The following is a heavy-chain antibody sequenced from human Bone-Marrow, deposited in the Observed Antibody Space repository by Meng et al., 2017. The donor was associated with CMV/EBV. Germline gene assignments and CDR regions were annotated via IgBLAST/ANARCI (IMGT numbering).Heavy chain of an antibody. V-gene: IGHV4-39*07. CDR1: GGSISSSSYY. CDR2: ISYSGIT. D-gene: IGHD2-2*02. Sequence: SETLSLTCTVSGGSISSSSYYWGWIRQPPGKGLEWIGSISYSGITYSNPSLRSRVTMSVDTSKSQFSLKLSSVTAADTAVYFCARDAILGTTVYFAYWGQGARVTVSS. CDR3: ARDAILGTTVYFAY. J-gene: IGHJ4*02.